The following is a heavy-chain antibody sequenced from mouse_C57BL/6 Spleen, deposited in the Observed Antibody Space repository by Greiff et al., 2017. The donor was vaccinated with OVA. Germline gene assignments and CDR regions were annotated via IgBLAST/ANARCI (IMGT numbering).Heavy chain of an antibody. V-gene: IGHV3-6*01. CDR1: GYSITSGYY. D-gene: IGHD2-5*01. Sequence: EVQLVESGPGLVKPSQSLSLTCSVTGYSITSGYYWNWIRQFPGNKLEWMGYISYDGSNNYNPSLKNRISFTRDTSKNQFFLKLNSVTTEDTATYYCASSNYVFAWFAYWGQGTLVTVSA. CDR2: ISYDGSN. J-gene: IGHJ3*01. CDR3: ASSNYVFAWFAY.